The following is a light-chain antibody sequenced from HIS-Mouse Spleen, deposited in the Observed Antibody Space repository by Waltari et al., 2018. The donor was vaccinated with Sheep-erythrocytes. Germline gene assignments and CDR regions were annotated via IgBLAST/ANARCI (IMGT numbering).Light chain of an antibody. Sequence: QSALTQPRSVSGSPGQSVTISSTGTSSDVGGYNYVSWYQQHPGNAPKLRIYDVSKRPSGVPDRFSGSKSGNTASLTISGLQAEDEADYYCCSYAGSYNHVFATGTKVTVL. CDR2: DVS. V-gene: IGLV2-11*01. CDR1: SSDVGGYNY. CDR3: CSYAGSYNHV. J-gene: IGLJ1*01.